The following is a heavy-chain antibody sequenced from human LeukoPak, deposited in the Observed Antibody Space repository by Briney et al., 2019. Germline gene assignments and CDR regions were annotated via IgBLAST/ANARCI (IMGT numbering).Heavy chain of an antibody. CDR1: GFTFSSYA. CDR2: ISGDGGST. Sequence: TGGSLRLSCAASGFTFSSYAMSWVRQAPGKGLEWVSLISGDGGSTYYADSVKGRFTISRDNSKNSLYLQMNSLRTEDTALYYCAKDISNPDPFDYWGQGTLVTVSS. J-gene: IGHJ4*02. V-gene: IGHV3-43*02. CDR3: AKDISNPDPFDY. D-gene: IGHD1-14*01.